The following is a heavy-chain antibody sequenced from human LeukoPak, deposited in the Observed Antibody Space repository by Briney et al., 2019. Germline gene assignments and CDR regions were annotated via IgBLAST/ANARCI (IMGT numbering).Heavy chain of an antibody. CDR2: IFHSGNT. V-gene: IGHV4-38-2*01. CDR1: GYFISSGYY. D-gene: IGHD6-13*01. J-gene: IGHJ6*03. CDR3: ARQGGSSSPYYYYYMDV. Sequence: PSETLSLTCAVSGYFISSGYYWGWFRQPPGKGLEWIGCIFHSGNTYYNPSLKSRVSISVDTSKNHFSLKLTSVTAADSAVYYCARQGGSSSPYYYYYMDVWGKGTTVTVSS.